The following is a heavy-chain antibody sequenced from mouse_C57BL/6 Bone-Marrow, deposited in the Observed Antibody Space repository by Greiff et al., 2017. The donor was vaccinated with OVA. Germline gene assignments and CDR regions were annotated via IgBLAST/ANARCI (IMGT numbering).Heavy chain of an antibody. D-gene: IGHD1-1*01. CDR1: GYTFTSYW. CDR2: INPSNGGT. V-gene: IGHV1-53*01. J-gene: IGHJ1*03. CDR3: ARERGDYGRSSYWYFDV. Sequence: QVQLQQPGTELVKPGASVKLSCKASGYTFTSYWMHWVKQRPGQGLEWIGNINPSNGGTNYNEKFKSKATLTVDKSSSTAYMPLSSLTSEDSAVYYCARERGDYGRSSYWYFDVWGTGTTVTVSS.